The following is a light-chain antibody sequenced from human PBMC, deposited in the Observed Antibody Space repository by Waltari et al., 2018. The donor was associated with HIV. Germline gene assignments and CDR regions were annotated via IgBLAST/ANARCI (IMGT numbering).Light chain of an antibody. CDR3: QQYYSTPRT. J-gene: IGKJ1*01. CDR2: WAS. V-gene: IGKV4-1*01. Sequence: DIVLTQSPDLQAVSLGAGATTHCKSTLKILFSSTNKNYLSWYQQRPGQPPRLLIYWASSRESGVPERFTGSGSGTNFTLTISRLQADDVAVYFCQQYYSTPRTFGQGTKV. CDR1: LKILFSSTNKNY.